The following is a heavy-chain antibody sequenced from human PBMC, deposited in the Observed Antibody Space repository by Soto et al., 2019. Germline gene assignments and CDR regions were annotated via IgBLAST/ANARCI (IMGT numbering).Heavy chain of an antibody. Sequence: QITLKESGPTLVKPTQTLTLTCTFSGFSLSSTRVAVGWIRQPPGKALEWLALIYWDDDKRYSSFLKSRLTIXXXTPXNQVVLTMSNMDPVDTARYYCAHIVVAGLGYDFDYWGQGTLVTVSS. D-gene: IGHD6-19*01. V-gene: IGHV2-5*02. CDR1: GFSLSSTRVA. CDR3: AHIVVAGLGYDFDY. J-gene: IGHJ4*02. CDR2: IYWDDDK.